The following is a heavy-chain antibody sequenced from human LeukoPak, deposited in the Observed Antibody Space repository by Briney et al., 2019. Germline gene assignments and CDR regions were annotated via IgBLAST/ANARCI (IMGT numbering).Heavy chain of an antibody. J-gene: IGHJ4*02. CDR1: GFTFSDCD. V-gene: IGHV3-21*01. CDR2: ISYRTSHI. D-gene: IGHD6-13*01. Sequence: AGSLRLSCTASGFTFSDCDMNWFRQVPGKWMEWVSSISYRTSHIYYANSVKGRFTISRDNAKNSLYLQMDSLRAEDTAVYFCGRAFPPLRTAAAGDYWGQGTLVTVSS. CDR3: GRAFPPLRTAAAGDY.